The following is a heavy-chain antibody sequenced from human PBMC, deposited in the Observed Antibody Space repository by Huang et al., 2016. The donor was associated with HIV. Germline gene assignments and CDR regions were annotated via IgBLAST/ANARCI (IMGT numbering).Heavy chain of an antibody. J-gene: IGHJ4*02. CDR1: GFTFSSYG. Sequence: QVQLVESGGGVVQPGRSLRISCAASGFTFSSYGMHWVRQAPGKGLEWVAVISYEAKTKYYADSVKCRFSISRDNSKTTVYLQLNSLRLEDTAVYYCAKGGSAAAVLDFWGQGTLVTVSS. CDR2: ISYEAKTK. CDR3: AKGGSAAAVLDF. D-gene: IGHD6-13*01. V-gene: IGHV3-30*18.